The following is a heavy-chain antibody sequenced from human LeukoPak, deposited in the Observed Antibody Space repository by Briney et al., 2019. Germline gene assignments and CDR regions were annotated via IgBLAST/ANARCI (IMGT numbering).Heavy chain of an antibody. CDR1: GGSISTYY. CDR2: IYYSGST. Sequence: SETLSLTCTVSGGSISTYYWSWIRQPPGKGLEWIGYIYYSGSTNYNPSLKSRVTISLDTSKNQFSLKLSSVTAADTAAYYCAGRFFLAWPPGEYYFDYGAREILVTVS. J-gene: IGHJ4*02. CDR3: AGRFFLAWPPGEYYFDY. D-gene: IGHD3/OR15-3a*01. V-gene: IGHV4-59*01.